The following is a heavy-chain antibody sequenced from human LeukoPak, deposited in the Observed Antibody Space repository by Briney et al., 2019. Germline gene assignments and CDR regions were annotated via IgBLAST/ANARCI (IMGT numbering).Heavy chain of an antibody. CDR1: GGSFSGYY. CDR3: ARGGGPLRYFDWLSQGSYYYGMDV. Sequence: KPSETLSLTCAVYGGSFSGYYWSWIRQPPGKGLEWIGEINHSGSTNYNPSLKSRVTISVDTSKNQFSLKLSYATAADTVVYYCARGGGPLRYFDWLSQGSYYYGMDVWGQGTTVTVSS. CDR2: INHSGST. V-gene: IGHV4-34*01. D-gene: IGHD3-9*01. J-gene: IGHJ6*02.